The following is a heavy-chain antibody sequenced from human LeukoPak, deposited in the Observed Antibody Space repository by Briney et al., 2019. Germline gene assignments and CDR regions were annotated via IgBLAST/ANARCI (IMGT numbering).Heavy chain of an antibody. CDR1: GFTFSSYW. D-gene: IGHD1-26*01. CDR3: ARDPGSYTSY. V-gene: IGHV3-7*01. CDR2: INQDGSEK. J-gene: IGHJ4*02. Sequence: GGSLRLSCVASGFTFSSYWMSWVRQAPGKGLECVANINQDGSEKYYVDSVKGRFTISRDNAKNSLYLQMNSLRVEDTAVYYCARDPGSYTSYWGQGTLVTVSS.